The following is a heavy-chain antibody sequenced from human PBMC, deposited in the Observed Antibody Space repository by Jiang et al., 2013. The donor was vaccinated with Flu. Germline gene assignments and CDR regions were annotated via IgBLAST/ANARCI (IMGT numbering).Heavy chain of an antibody. CDR3: ARDRRQQWLGMFREDYYYYGMDV. Sequence: PGRSLRLSCAASGFTFSSYSMNWVRQAPGKGLEWVSSISSSSSYIYYADSVKGRFTISRDNAKNSLYLQMNSLRAEDTAVYYCARDRRQQWLGMFREDYYYYGMDVWGKGTTVTVSS. V-gene: IGHV3-21*01. J-gene: IGHJ6*04. CDR1: GFTFSSYS. CDR2: ISSSSSYI. D-gene: IGHD6-19*01.